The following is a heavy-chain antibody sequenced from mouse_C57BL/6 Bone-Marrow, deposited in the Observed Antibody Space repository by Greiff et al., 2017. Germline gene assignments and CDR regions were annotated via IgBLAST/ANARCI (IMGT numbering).Heavy chain of an antibody. CDR1: GFSLTSYA. CDR2: IWTGGGT. J-gene: IGHJ3*01. Sequence: VKLVESGPGLVAPSQSLSITCPVSGFSLTSYAISWVRQPPGKGLEWLGVIWTGGGTHYNSALKSRLSISKDNSKSQVFLKMNILQTDDTARYYCARGNECYSFAYWGQGTLVTVSA. V-gene: IGHV2-9-1*01. CDR3: ARGNECYSFAY. D-gene: IGHD2-12*01.